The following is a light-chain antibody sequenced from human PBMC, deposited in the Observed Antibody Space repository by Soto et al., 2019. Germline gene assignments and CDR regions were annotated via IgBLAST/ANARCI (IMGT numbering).Light chain of an antibody. CDR2: SAS. CDR3: QQANNIPPYT. J-gene: IGKJ2*01. Sequence: DIQMTQSPSSVSASVGDRVTITCRASQDISSWLAWYQQKPGKAPKILIYSASRLQSGVPSRFSGSGYGTDFTLTISSLQPEDFATYYCQQANNIPPYTFGQGTKVDIK. CDR1: QDISSW. V-gene: IGKV1-12*01.